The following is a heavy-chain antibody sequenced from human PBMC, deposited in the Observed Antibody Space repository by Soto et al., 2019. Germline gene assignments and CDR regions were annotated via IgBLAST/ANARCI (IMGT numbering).Heavy chain of an antibody. CDR1: GGSFSGYY. Sequence: SETLSLTCAVYGGSFSGYYWSWIRQPPGKGLEWIGEINHSGSTNYNPSLKSRVTISVDTSKNQFSLKLSSVTAADTAVYYCARGTGLIWFGEIYYYYGMDVWGQGTTVTVSS. CDR3: ARGTGLIWFGEIYYYYGMDV. V-gene: IGHV4-34*01. D-gene: IGHD3-10*01. CDR2: INHSGST. J-gene: IGHJ6*02.